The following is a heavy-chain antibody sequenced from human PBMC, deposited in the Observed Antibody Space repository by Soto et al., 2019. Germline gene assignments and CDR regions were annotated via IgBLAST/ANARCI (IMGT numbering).Heavy chain of an antibody. D-gene: IGHD6-19*01. CDR2: ISAYNGNT. V-gene: IGHV1-18*01. CDR3: ARVVGYSSGWGVNEYAFDI. Sequence: QVQLVQSGAEVKKPGASVKVSCKASGYTFTSYGISWVRQAPGQGLEWMGWISAYNGNTNYAQKLQGRVTMTTDRSTSTAYMELRSLRSDDTAVYYCARVVGYSSGWGVNEYAFDIWGQGTMVTVSS. J-gene: IGHJ3*02. CDR1: GYTFTSYG.